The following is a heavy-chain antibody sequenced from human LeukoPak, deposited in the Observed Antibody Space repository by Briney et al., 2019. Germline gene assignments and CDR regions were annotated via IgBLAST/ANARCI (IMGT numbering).Heavy chain of an antibody. D-gene: IGHD6-13*01. V-gene: IGHV1-69*06. J-gene: IGHJ6*03. Sequence: GASVKVSCKASGGTFSSYAISWVRQAPGQGLEWMGGIIPIFGTANYAQKFQGRVTITADKSTSTAYMELSSLRSEDTAVYYSARREIAAYYYMDVWGKGTTVTVSS. CDR3: ARREIAAYYYMDV. CDR2: IIPIFGTA. CDR1: GGTFSSYA.